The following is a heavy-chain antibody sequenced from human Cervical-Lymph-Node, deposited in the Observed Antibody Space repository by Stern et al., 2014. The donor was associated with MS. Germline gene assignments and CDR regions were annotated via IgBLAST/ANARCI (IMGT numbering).Heavy chain of an antibody. V-gene: IGHV1-69*01. CDR1: GGTFSSYP. CDR3: ASPVTLTVGAMDV. CDR2: ISPIFGGA. D-gene: IGHD4/OR15-4a*01. J-gene: IGHJ6*02. Sequence: VQLVQSGAEVKKPGSSVKVSCKASGGTFSSYPINWVRQAPGQGLEWMGGISPIFGGANYAQKFQGRVTITADESTTTAYMELISLRSEDTAVYYCASPVTLTVGAMDVWGQGTTVTVSS.